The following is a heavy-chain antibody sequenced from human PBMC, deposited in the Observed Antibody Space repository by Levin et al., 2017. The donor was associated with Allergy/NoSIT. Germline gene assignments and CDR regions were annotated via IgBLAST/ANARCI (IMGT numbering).Heavy chain of an antibody. CDR3: TTPPGMVRVHN. CDR1: GFTFSNAW. Sequence: GESLKISCAASGFTFSNAWMSWVRQAPGKGLEWVGRIKSKTDGGTTDYAAPVKGRFTISRDDSKNTLYLQMNSLKTEDTAVYYCTTPPGMVRVHNWGQGTLVTVSS. CDR2: IKSKTDGGTT. J-gene: IGHJ4*02. D-gene: IGHD3-10*01. V-gene: IGHV3-15*01.